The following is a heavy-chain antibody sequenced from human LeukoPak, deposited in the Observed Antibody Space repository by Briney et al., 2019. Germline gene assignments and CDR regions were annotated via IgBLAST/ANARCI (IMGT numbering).Heavy chain of an antibody. D-gene: IGHD5/OR15-5a*01. V-gene: IGHV3-21*01. CDR3: AREVSTTGFDY. J-gene: IGHJ4*02. CDR1: GFTFSSYS. CDR2: ISSSSSYI. Sequence: GSLRLSCAASGFTFSSYSMNWVRQAPGRGLEWVSSISSSSSYIYYADSVKGRFTISRDNAKNSLYLQMNSLRAEDTAVYYCAREVSTTGFDYWGQGTLVTVSS.